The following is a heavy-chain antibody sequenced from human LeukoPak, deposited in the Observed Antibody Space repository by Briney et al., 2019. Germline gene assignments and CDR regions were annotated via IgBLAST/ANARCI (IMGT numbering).Heavy chain of an antibody. CDR3: AKGQATVTFAPCDY. Sequence: GGSLRLSCAAPGFTFSSYAMSWVRQAPGKGLEWVSAISGSGGSTYYADSVKGRFTISRDNSKNTLYLQMNSLRAEDTAVYYCAKGQATVTFAPCDYWGQGTLVTVSS. CDR1: GFTFSSYA. V-gene: IGHV3-23*01. J-gene: IGHJ4*02. CDR2: ISGSGGST. D-gene: IGHD4-17*01.